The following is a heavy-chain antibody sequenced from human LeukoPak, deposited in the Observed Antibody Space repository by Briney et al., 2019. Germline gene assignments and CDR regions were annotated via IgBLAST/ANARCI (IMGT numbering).Heavy chain of an antibody. D-gene: IGHD6-13*01. CDR1: GGSLSGYY. V-gene: IGHV4-34*01. CDR3: ARARAAGAYNWFDP. CDR2: INHSGST. J-gene: IGHJ5*02. Sequence: PSETLSLTCAVYGGSLSGYYWSWIRQPPGKGLEWIGEINHSGSTNYNPSLKSRVTISVDTSKNQFSLKLSSVTAADTAVYYCARARAAGAYNWFDPWGQGTLVTVSS.